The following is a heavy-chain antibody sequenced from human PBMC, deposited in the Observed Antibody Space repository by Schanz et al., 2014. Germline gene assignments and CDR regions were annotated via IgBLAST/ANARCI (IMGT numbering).Heavy chain of an antibody. CDR2: ISNDGSIK. Sequence: VQLLDSGGGLVQPGGSLRLSCAASGFTFSSYAMSWVRQAPGKGLEWVALISNDGSIKYYADSVQGRFTISRDNSRNTLYLQMNSLRTEVTGVYYCASPSGYSDYGTYFDFWGQGTLVTVSS. D-gene: IGHD5-12*01. V-gene: IGHV3-30-3*01. CDR3: ASPSGYSDYGTYFDF. J-gene: IGHJ4*02. CDR1: GFTFSSYA.